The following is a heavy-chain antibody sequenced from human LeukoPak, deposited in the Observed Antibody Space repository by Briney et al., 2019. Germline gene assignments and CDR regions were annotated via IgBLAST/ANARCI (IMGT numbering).Heavy chain of an antibody. V-gene: IGHV3-30*01. J-gene: IGHJ4*02. D-gene: IGHD3-3*01. CDR1: GFTFSSYA. Sequence: PGRSLRLSCAASGFTFSSYAMHWVRQAPGKGLEWVAVISYDGSNKYYADSVKGRFTISRDNSKNTLYLQMNSLRAEDTAVYYCARGSLFGVVQYFDYWGQGTLVTVTS. CDR2: ISYDGSNK. CDR3: ARGSLFGVVQYFDY.